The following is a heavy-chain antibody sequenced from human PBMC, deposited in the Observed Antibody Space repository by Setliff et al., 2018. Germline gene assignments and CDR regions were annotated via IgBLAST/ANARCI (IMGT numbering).Heavy chain of an antibody. J-gene: IGHJ5*02. CDR1: GDSISSGNW. CDR2: INHSGST. D-gene: IGHD2-2*01. V-gene: IGHV4-4*02. Sequence: LSETLSLTCAVSGDSISSGNWWSWVRQPPEKGLEWIGEINHSGSTYHNPSLKSRVTISVDKSKNQFSLKLTSVTAADTAVYYCGRGHQNWFDPWGQGILVTVSS. CDR3: GRGHQNWFDP.